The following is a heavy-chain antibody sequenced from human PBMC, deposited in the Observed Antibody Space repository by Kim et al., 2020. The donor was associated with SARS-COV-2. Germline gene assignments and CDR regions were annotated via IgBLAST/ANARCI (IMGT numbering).Heavy chain of an antibody. CDR3: ARQPVLRYFDWLSDYYMDV. V-gene: IGHV4-39*01. CDR1: GGSISSSSYY. J-gene: IGHJ6*03. CDR2: IYYSGST. D-gene: IGHD3-9*01. Sequence: SETLSLTCTVSGGSISSSSYYWGWIRQPPGKGLEWIGSIYYSGSTYYNPSLKSRVTISVDKSKNQFSLKLSSVTAADTAVYYCARQPVLRYFDWLSDYYMDVWGKGTTVTVSS.